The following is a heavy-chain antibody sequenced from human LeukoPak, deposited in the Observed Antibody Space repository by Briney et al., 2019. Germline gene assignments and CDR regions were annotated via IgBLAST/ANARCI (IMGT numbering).Heavy chain of an antibody. V-gene: IGHV4-59*08. Sequence: SETLSLTCTVSGGSISSYYWSWIRQPPGKGLEWIGYIYYSGSTNYNPSLKSRVTISVDTSKNQFSLKLSSVTAADTAVYYCARHEGVYYDFWSGYLPEARLDPWGQGTLVTVSS. CDR2: IYYSGST. CDR1: GGSISSYY. D-gene: IGHD3-3*01. CDR3: ARHEGVYYDFWSGYLPEARLDP. J-gene: IGHJ5*02.